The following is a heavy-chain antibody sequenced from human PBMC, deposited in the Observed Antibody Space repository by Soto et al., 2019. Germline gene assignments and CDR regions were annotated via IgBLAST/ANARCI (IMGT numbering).Heavy chain of an antibody. D-gene: IGHD5-18*01. V-gene: IGHV3-30*18. CDR1: GFIFSSYG. Sequence: QVQLVESGGGVVQPGRSLRLSCAASGFIFSSYGMHWVRQAPGKGLEWVAVISDDGSNKYYADTVKGRFTISRDNSKNTLYLQMNSLRAEDTAVYYCAKGSTAMTYFDYWGQGTLVTVSS. CDR3: AKGSTAMTYFDY. CDR2: ISDDGSNK. J-gene: IGHJ4*02.